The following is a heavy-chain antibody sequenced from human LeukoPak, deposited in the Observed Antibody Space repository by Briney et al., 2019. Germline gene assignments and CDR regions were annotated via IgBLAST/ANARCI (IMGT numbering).Heavy chain of an antibody. CDR3: ARHGGAYSFDY. J-gene: IGHJ4*02. CDR1: GGSISNYY. D-gene: IGHD4-11*01. V-gene: IGHV4-59*08. CDR2: IYYIGST. Sequence: SETLSLTCTVSGGSISNYYWSWVRQPPGKGLEWIGCIYYIGSTNYNPSLKSRVTISPDTSKNQFSLGLSSVTAADTAVYYCARHGGAYSFDYWGQGTLVTVSS.